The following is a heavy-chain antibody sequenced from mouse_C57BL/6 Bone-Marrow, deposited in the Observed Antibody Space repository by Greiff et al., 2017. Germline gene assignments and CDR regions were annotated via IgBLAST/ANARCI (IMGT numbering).Heavy chain of an antibody. J-gene: IGHJ3*01. Sequence: QVQLKESGPELVKPGASVKISCKASGYAFSSSWMNWVKQRPGTGLEWIGRIYPGDGDTNYNGKFKGQATLTADKSSSTAYMQLSSLTSEDSAVYFCARSIYDGYLWFAYWGQGTLVTVSA. D-gene: IGHD2-3*01. V-gene: IGHV1-82*01. CDR2: IYPGDGDT. CDR3: ARSIYDGYLWFAY. CDR1: GYAFSSSW.